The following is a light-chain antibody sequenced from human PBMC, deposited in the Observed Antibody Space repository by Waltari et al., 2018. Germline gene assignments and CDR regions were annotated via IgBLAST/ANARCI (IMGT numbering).Light chain of an antibody. CDR3: QQYDSFSPWT. CDR2: KAS. CDR1: QSIRNW. J-gene: IGKJ1*01. V-gene: IGKV1-5*03. Sequence: DIQMTQSPSTLSASVGDRVTNTCRARQSIRNWLAWSQQKPGKAPKLMIYKASSLESGVPSRFSGSGSGTEFTLTISSLQPDDFATYYCQQYDSFSPWTFGQGTKVDIK.